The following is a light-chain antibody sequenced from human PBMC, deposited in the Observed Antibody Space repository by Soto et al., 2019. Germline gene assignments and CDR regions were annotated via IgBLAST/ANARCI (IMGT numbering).Light chain of an antibody. J-gene: IGKJ1*01. CDR1: HSISVTY. V-gene: IGKV3-20*01. CDR2: DAS. Sequence: EIVLTQSPGTLSLSPGERATLSCRASHSISVTYLAWYQQKPGQAPRLLIYDASNRATGIPARFSGSGSGTEFTLTISSLQPDDFATYYCQHYNSYSEAFGQGTKVDIK. CDR3: QHYNSYSEA.